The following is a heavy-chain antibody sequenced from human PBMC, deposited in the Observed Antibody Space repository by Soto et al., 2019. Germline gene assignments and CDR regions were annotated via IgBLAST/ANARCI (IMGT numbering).Heavy chain of an antibody. J-gene: IGHJ5*02. CDR1: GGSISSSSYY. Sequence: SETLSLTCTVSGGSISSSSYYWGWIRQPPGKGLEWIGSIYYSGSTYYNPSLKSRVTISVDTSKNQFSLKLSSVTAADTAVYYCARHASTVTTVWFDPWGQGTLVTVSS. V-gene: IGHV4-39*01. D-gene: IGHD4-4*01. CDR3: ARHASTVTTVWFDP. CDR2: IYYSGST.